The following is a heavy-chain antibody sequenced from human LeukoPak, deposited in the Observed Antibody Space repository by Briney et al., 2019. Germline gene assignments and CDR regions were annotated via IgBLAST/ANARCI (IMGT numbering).Heavy chain of an antibody. D-gene: IGHD2-15*01. CDR2: ISNSSSYI. Sequence: GGSLRLSCAASGFTFSSYSMNWVRQAPGKGLEWVSSISNSSSYIYYADSAKGRFTISRDNAKNSLYLQMNSLRAEDTAVYYCARVRYCSGGSCYSVHYFDYWGQGTLVTVSS. V-gene: IGHV3-21*01. CDR1: GFTFSSYS. CDR3: ARVRYCSGGSCYSVHYFDY. J-gene: IGHJ4*02.